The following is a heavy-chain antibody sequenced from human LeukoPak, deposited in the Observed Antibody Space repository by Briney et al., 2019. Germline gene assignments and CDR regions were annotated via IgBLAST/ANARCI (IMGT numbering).Heavy chain of an antibody. J-gene: IGHJ4*02. CDR3: AKGGLSGSGYYFHY. CDR2: ISDSGAGT. V-gene: IGHV3-23*01. CDR1: GFTFNNYG. Sequence: GGSLRLSCAASGFTFNNYGMGWVRQAPGKGLEWVSAISDSGAGTNYADSVKGRFTISRDNSKSTLFLQMNSLRAEDTAVYYCAKGGLSGSGYYFHYWGQGTLLTVSS. D-gene: IGHD6-25*01.